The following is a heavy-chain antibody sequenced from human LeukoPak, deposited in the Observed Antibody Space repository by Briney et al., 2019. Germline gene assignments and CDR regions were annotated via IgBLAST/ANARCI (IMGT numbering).Heavy chain of an antibody. J-gene: IGHJ4*01. CDR1: GFTFSNYA. D-gene: IGHD5-24*01. CDR2: IVASGATT. CDR3: VRDNAYTFDY. Sequence: PGGSLRLSCAASGFTFSNYAMGWVRQPPGKGLEWVSAIVASGATTFYADSVKGRVTISRDNAKSTLYLQMNSLRAEDTAIYYCVRDNAYTFDYWGHGTLVTVSS. V-gene: IGHV3-23*01.